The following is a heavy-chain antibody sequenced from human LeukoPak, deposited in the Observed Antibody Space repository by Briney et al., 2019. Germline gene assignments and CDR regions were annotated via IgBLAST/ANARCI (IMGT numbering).Heavy chain of an antibody. CDR1: GYTFTSYA. Sequence: RASVKVSCKASGYTFTSYAMNWVRQAPGQGLEWMGWINTNTGNPTYAQGFTGRVVFSLDTSVSTAYLQISSLKAEDTAVYYCARAGYTIFGVVIIPRFDYWGQGTLVTVSS. J-gene: IGHJ4*02. D-gene: IGHD3-3*01. CDR3: ARAGYTIFGVVIIPRFDY. V-gene: IGHV7-4-1*02. CDR2: INTNTGNP.